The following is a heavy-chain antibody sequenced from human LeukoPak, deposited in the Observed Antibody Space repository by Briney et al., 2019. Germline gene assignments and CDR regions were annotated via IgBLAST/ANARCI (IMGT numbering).Heavy chain of an antibody. V-gene: IGHV3-48*03. Sequence: VQPGGSLRLSCAASGFTFSSYEMNWVRQAPGKGLEWVSYISSSGYTIYYADSVKGRFTISRDNAKNSLYLQMNSLRAEDTAVYYCARGGIVGPTFDYWGQGTLVTVSS. CDR1: GFTFSSYE. D-gene: IGHD1-26*01. CDR2: ISSSGYTI. J-gene: IGHJ4*02. CDR3: ARGGIVGPTFDY.